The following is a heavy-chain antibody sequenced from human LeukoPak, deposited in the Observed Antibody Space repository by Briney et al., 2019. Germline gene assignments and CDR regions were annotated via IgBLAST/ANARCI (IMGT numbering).Heavy chain of an antibody. Sequence: ASVKVACKAYGYTFTGYYMHWVRQAPGQGLEWMGWINPNSGGTNYAQKFQGRVTMTRDTSISTAYMELSRLRSDDTAVYYCARSSSGWSPYYFDYWGQGTLVTVSS. CDR1: GYTFTGYY. CDR3: ARSSSGWSPYYFDY. J-gene: IGHJ4*02. V-gene: IGHV1-2*02. D-gene: IGHD6-19*01. CDR2: INPNSGGT.